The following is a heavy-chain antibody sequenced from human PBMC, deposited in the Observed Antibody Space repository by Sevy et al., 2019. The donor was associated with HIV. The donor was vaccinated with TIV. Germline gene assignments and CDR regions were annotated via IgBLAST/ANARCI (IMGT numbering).Heavy chain of an antibody. V-gene: IGHV3-23*01. J-gene: IGHJ4*02. CDR1: GFTFSSFA. CDR3: AKKMGWGSGMALFVDY. Sequence: GALRLSCAASGFTFSSFAMGWVRQAPGEGLDWISVFSGTGDYTYYRYSVKGRFTIARDNSKNTLFLQMNSLSAEETSIFYCAKKMGWGSGMALFVDYLGQGTLVTVSS. D-gene: IGHD5-18*01. CDR2: FSGTGDYT.